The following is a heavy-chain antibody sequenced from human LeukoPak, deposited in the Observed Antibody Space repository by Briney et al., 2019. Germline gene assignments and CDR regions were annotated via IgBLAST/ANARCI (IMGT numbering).Heavy chain of an antibody. CDR1: GFTFSDYY. CDR3: ARGPSTYYDYIWGSSMDI. CDR2: ISSSGSTI. J-gene: IGHJ3*02. D-gene: IGHD3-16*01. Sequence: GSLRLSCAASGFTFSDYYMSWIRQAPGKGLEWVSYISSSGSTIYYADSVKGQFTISRDNAKNSLYLQMNSLRAEDTAVYYCARGPSTYYDYIWGSSMDIWGQGTMVTVSS. V-gene: IGHV3-11*01.